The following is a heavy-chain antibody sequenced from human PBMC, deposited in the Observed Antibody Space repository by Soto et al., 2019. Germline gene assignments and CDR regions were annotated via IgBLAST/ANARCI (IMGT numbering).Heavy chain of an antibody. CDR2: ISSSSSYI. D-gene: IGHD4-17*01. CDR1: GFTCSSYS. Sequence: EVQLVESGGGLVKPGGSLRLSCAASGFTCSSYSMNWVRQAPGKGLEWVSSISSSSSYIYYADSVKGRFTISRDNAKNSLYLQMNSLRAEDTAVYYCAISPTTTPPWFDPWGQGTLVTVSS. J-gene: IGHJ5*02. V-gene: IGHV3-21*01. CDR3: AISPTTTPPWFDP.